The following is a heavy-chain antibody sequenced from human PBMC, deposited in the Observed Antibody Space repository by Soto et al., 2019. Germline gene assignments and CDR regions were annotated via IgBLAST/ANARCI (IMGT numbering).Heavy chain of an antibody. J-gene: IGHJ4*02. CDR2: ISPHNFNT. Sequence: ASVKVSCKASGYTFTHFYITWVRQAPGQGLEWMGAISPHNFNTNFAQKFQGRVTLTTDTSTNTAYMELRSLTSDDTAVYYCARDEGGYDILNGYYKAHHFDYWGQGVLVTVSS. V-gene: IGHV1-18*01. D-gene: IGHD3-9*01. CDR3: ARDEGGYDILNGYYKAHHFDY. CDR1: GYTFTHFY.